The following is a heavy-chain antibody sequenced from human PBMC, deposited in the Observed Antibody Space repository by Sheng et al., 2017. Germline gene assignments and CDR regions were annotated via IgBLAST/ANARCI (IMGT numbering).Heavy chain of an antibody. CDR1: GGTFSSYA. V-gene: IGHV1-69*05. J-gene: IGHJ6*03. D-gene: IGHD2-15*01. CDR3: ASGALGYCSGGSCYDYYYYYMDV. CDR2: IIPIFGTA. Sequence: QVQLVQSGAEVKKPGSSVKVSCKASGGTFSSYAISWVRQAPGQGLEWMGGIIPIFGTANYAQKFQGRVTITTDESTSTAYMELSSLRSEDTAVYYCASGALGYCSGGSCYDYYYYYMDVWGKGTTVTVSS.